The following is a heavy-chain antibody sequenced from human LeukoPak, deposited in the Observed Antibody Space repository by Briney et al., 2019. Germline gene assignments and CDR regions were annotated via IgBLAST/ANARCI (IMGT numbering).Heavy chain of an antibody. D-gene: IGHD2-15*01. CDR2: ISYSGNT. J-gene: IGHJ4*02. CDR3: ATRGTGVAATFDS. V-gene: IGHV4-59*01. Sequence: SETLSLTCSVSGGSISSYYWSWIRQPPGKGLEWIGYISYSGNTNYNPSLKSRVTISVDTSKNQFSLKLSSVTAADTAVYYCATRGTGVAATFDSWGQGALVIVSS. CDR1: GGSISSYY.